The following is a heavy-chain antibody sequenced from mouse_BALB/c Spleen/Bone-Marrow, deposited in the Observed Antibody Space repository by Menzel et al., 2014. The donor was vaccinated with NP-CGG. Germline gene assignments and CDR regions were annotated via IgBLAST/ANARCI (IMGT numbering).Heavy chain of an antibody. CDR1: GFTFTDYY. V-gene: IGHV7-3*02. Sequence: EVMPVESGGGLVQPGGSLRLPCATSGFTFTDYYMSWVRQPPGKALEWLGFIRNKANGYTTDYSASVKGRFTISRDNSQSILYLQMNTLRAEDSATYYCARDMCDGLRWYFDVWGAGTTVTVSS. D-gene: IGHD2-3*01. J-gene: IGHJ1*01. CDR2: IRNKANGYTT. CDR3: ARDMCDGLRWYFDV.